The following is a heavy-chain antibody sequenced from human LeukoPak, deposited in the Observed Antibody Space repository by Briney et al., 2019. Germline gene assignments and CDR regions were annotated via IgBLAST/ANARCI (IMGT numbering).Heavy chain of an antibody. CDR1: GFTLSSYS. D-gene: IGHD3-10*01. CDR2: ISSGSTWI. J-gene: IGHJ5*02. Sequence: GGSPRLSCAASGFTLSSYSMNWVRPAPGQGLEWVSSISSGSTWIYYADSLKGRFTICRDNAKNSLYLQMNSLRVEDTAVYYCARAGAYGSGSYPPRRPWGQGTLVTVSS. CDR3: ARAGAYGSGSYPPRRP. V-gene: IGHV3-21*01.